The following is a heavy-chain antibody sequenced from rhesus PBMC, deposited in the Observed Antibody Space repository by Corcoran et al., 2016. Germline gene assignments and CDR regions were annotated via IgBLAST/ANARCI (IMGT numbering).Heavy chain of an antibody. V-gene: IGHV3S26*01. Sequence: DVQLVESGGGLVKPGGSLSLSCVASGFTFSSYVIHWVRQAPGKGLEWFSVIIERGRTIYYAYSVKCRFTISRDNAKISLFLQMNSLRAEDTAVYYCTSSGIAAAANFDYWGQGVLVTVSS. CDR2: IIERGRTI. CDR3: TSSGIAAAANFDY. D-gene: IGHD6-25*01. CDR1: GFTFSSYV. J-gene: IGHJ4*01.